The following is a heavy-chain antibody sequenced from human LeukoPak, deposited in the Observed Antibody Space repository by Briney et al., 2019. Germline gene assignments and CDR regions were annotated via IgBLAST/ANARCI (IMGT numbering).Heavy chain of an antibody. D-gene: IGHD5-24*01. V-gene: IGHV1-8*01. CDR2: MNPNSGNT. CDR3: ARGDGWFDP. J-gene: IGHJ5*02. Sequence: ASVKVSCKASGYTLPSYDINGVRQATGQGLEWMGWMNPNSGNTGYAQKFQGKVTMTRNTSISTAYMELSSLRSEDTAVYYCARGDGWFDPWGQGTLVTVSS. CDR1: GYTLPSYD.